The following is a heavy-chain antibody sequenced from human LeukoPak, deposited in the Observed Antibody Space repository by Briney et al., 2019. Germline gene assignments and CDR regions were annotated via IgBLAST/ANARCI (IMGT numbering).Heavy chain of an antibody. J-gene: IGHJ6*02. D-gene: IGHD3-10*01. CDR2: IWYDGSNK. V-gene: IGHV3-33*01. CDR3: ARDLVRGVIIAYYYGMDV. Sequence: PGRSLTLSCAASGFTFSSYGMHWVRQAPGKGLEWVAVIWYDGSNKYYADSVKGRFTISRDNSKNTLYLQMNSLRAEDTAVYYCARDLVRGVIIAYYYGMDVWGQGTTVTVSS. CDR1: GFTFSSYG.